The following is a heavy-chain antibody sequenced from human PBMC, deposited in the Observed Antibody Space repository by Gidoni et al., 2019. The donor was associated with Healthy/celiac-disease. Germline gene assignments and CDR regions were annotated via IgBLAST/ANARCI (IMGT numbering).Heavy chain of an antibody. CDR1: GFTFSSYA. CDR3: ASAGGYSYGYKSDY. V-gene: IGHV3-30*04. J-gene: IGHJ4*02. Sequence: QVQLVESGGGVVQPGRSLRLYCAASGFTFSSYAMHWVRQAPGKGLEWVAVISYDGSNKYYADSVKGRFTISRDNSKNTLYLQMNSLRAEDTAVYYCASAGGYSYGYKSDYWGQGTLVTVSS. D-gene: IGHD5-18*01. CDR2: ISYDGSNK.